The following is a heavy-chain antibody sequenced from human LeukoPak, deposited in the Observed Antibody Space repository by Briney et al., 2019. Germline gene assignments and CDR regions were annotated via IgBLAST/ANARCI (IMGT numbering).Heavy chain of an antibody. Sequence: SSETLSLTCTVSGGSISSYYWSWIRQPPGKGLEWIGYIYYSGSTNYNPSLKSRVTISVDTSKNQFSLKLSSVTAADTAVYYCARHVADGAYDAFDIWGQGTMVTVSS. CDR1: GGSISSYY. CDR3: ARHVADGAYDAFDI. V-gene: IGHV4-59*08. J-gene: IGHJ3*02. D-gene: IGHD6-19*01. CDR2: IYYSGST.